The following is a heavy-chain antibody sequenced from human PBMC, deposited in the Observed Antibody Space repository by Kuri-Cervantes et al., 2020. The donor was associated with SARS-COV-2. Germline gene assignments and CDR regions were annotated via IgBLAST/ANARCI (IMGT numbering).Heavy chain of an antibody. D-gene: IGHD1-26*01. CDR3: ARRGGSDFDY. V-gene: IGHV4-39*01. CDR2: IYYSGST. Sequence: SETLSLTCTVSGGSISSSSYYWGWIRQPPGKGLEWIGSIYYSGSTYYNPSLKSRVTISVDTSKNQFSLKRSSVTAADTAVYYCARRGGSDFDYWGQGTLVTVSS. CDR1: GGSISSSSYY. J-gene: IGHJ4*02.